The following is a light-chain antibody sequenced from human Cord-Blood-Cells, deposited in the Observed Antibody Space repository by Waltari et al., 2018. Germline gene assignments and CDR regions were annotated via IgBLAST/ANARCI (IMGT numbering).Light chain of an antibody. CDR3: SSYTSSSTWV. Sequence: QSALTQPASVSGSPGQSITISCTGTSREVGGYTYVPWYQHHPSKAPKPMIYAGSNRPSGVSNRFSGSKSGNTASLTISGLQAEDEADYYCSSYTSSSTWVFGGGTKLTVL. CDR1: SREVGGYTY. V-gene: IGLV2-14*03. J-gene: IGLJ3*02. CDR2: AGS.